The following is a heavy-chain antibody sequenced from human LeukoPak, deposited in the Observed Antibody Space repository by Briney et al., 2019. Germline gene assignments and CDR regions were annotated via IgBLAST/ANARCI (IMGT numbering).Heavy chain of an antibody. D-gene: IGHD6-13*01. V-gene: IGHV4-59*08. Sequence: PSETLSLTYTVSSGSISSSYWSWIRQPPGKGLEWIGYIYHSATTNYSPSLKSRVTISLETSKNQFSLKLSSVTAADTAVYYCARMAAAGPFDYWGQGTLVTVSS. CDR3: ARMAAAGPFDY. J-gene: IGHJ4*02. CDR2: IYHSATT. CDR1: SGSISSSY.